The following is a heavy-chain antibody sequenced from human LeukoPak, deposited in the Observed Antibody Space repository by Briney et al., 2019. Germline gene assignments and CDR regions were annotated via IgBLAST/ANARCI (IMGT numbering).Heavy chain of an antibody. CDR3: ARDPAQTYYCDP. D-gene: IGHD2-21*01. V-gene: IGHV1-2*02. CDR1: GYTFIGYY. Sequence: ASVQESCKASGYTFIGYYLHWVRQATGQGLEWVGWSNPKNGGTKYAQKFQGSVTMTRDTSISTAYMELSRLTSADTAVYSCARDPAQTYYCDPWGQGTLVTVSS. J-gene: IGHJ4*02. CDR2: SNPKNGGT.